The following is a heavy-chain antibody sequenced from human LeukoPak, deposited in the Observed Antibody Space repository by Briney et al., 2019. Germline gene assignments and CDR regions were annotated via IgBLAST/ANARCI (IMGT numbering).Heavy chain of an antibody. CDR3: ASASGSYFDY. J-gene: IGHJ4*02. CDR1: GFTFSRAW. Sequence: LRLSCAASGFTFSRAWMSWVRQPPGKGLEWIGYIYYSGSTYYNPSLKSRVTISVDTSKNQFSLKLSSVTAADTTVYYCASASGSYFDYWGQGTLVTVSS. D-gene: IGHD3-22*01. CDR2: IYYSGST. V-gene: IGHV4-30-4*08.